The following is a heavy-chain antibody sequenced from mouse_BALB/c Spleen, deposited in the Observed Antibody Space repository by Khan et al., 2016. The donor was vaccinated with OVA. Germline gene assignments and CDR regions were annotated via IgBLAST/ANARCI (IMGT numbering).Heavy chain of an antibody. V-gene: IGHV3-2*02. CDR2: ISYSGNT. J-gene: IGHJ2*01. CDR1: GYSITSDYA. CDR3: ARNKGGDFDY. Sequence: QLEESGPGLVKPSQSLSLTCTVTGYSITSDYAWNWIRQFPGNNLEWMGYISYSGNTKYTPSLKSRISITRDTSKNQFFLPLNSVTIEDTATYYCARNKGGDFDYWGQGTTLTVSS.